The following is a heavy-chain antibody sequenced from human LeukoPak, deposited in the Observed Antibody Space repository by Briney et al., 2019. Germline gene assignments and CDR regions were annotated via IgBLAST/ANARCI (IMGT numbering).Heavy chain of an antibody. Sequence: SETLSLTRTVSGGSISTYYWSWIRQPPGKGLEWIGYNSYSGHTNYNPSLKSRVTISVDTSKNHFSLNLSSVTAADTAVYYCARVGSGSFDSWGQGTLVAVSS. D-gene: IGHD1-26*01. CDR3: ARVGSGSFDS. V-gene: IGHV4-59*01. CDR1: GGSISTYY. J-gene: IGHJ5*01. CDR2: NSYSGHT.